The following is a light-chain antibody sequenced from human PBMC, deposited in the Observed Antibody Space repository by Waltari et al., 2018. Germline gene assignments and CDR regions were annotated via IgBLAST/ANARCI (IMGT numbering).Light chain of an antibody. J-gene: IGKJ4*01. CDR2: WAF. V-gene: IGKV4-1*01. CDR1: HSVLSSLNNTPY. CDR3: QKYYTAPLT. Sequence: EIVMKQSPASLAVSLGERTTIHCKSSHSVLSSLNNTPYLVWYQQKPGQPPKLLLYWAFTRESRVPDRFIGRGSGADITLTSSSLQDEDVAVYDGQKYYTAPLTGGGGTKVGI.